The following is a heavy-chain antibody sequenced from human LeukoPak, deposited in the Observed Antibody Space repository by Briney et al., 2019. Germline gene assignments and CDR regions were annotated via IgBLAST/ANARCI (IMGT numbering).Heavy chain of an antibody. D-gene: IGHD5-24*01. CDR3: ARDPGGDGYNWFDP. Sequence: ASVKVSCKASGYTFTGYYMHWVRQAPGQGLEWMGWINPNSGGTNYAQKFQGRVTMTRDTSISTAYMELGRLRSDDTAVYYCARDPGGDGYNWFDPWGQGTLVTVSS. CDR2: INPNSGGT. J-gene: IGHJ5*02. V-gene: IGHV1-2*02. CDR1: GYTFTGYY.